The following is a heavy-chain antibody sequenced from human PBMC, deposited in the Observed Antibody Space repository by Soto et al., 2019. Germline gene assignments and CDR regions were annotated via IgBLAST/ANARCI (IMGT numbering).Heavy chain of an antibody. CDR2: IIPIFGTA. V-gene: IGHV1-69*06. CDR1: GGTFSSYA. Sequence: GASVKVSCKTSGGTFSSYAISWVRQAPGQGLEWMGGIIPIFGTANYAQKFQGRVTITADKSTSTAYMELSSLRSEDTAVYYCASSRVAIVVVPAAIRTDYYSGMDVWGQGITVTVS. D-gene: IGHD2-2*02. CDR3: ASSRVAIVVVPAAIRTDYYSGMDV. J-gene: IGHJ6*02.